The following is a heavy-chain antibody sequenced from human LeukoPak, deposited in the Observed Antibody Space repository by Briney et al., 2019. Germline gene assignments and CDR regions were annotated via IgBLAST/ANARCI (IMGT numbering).Heavy chain of an antibody. CDR3: ARSPHILTGENFDY. J-gene: IGHJ4*02. D-gene: IGHD3-9*01. CDR1: GYIFTGYY. CDR2: INPNSGGT. V-gene: IGHV1-2*02. Sequence: ASVKVSCKASGYIFTGYYMHWVRQAPGQGLEWMGWINPNSGGTNYAQKFQGRVTMTRDTSISTAYMEVSRLRSDDTALYYCARSPHILTGENFDYWGQGTLVTVSS.